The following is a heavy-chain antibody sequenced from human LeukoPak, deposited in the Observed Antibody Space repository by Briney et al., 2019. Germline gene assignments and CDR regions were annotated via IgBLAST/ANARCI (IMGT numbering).Heavy chain of an antibody. CDR1: GGSVSSGSYY. D-gene: IGHD6-19*01. CDR2: IYYSGST. J-gene: IGHJ4*02. CDR3: ATMHSSAWYSY. V-gene: IGHV4-61*01. Sequence: SETLSLTRTVSGGSVSSGSYYWSWIRQPPGKGLEWIGYIYYSGSTNYKSSLKSRVTISVDTSKNQFSLKLSSVTAADTAVYYCATMHSSAWYSYWGQGTLVTVSS.